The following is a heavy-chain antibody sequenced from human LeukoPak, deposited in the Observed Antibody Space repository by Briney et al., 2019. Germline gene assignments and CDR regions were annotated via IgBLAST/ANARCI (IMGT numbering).Heavy chain of an antibody. CDR3: ARWASGGGAFGI. Sequence: GASVKVSCKASGGTFSSYAISWVRQAPGQGLEWMGGIIPIFGTANYAQKFQGRVTITTDESTSTAYMELSSLRSEDTAVYYCARWASGGGAFGIWGQGTMVTVSS. D-gene: IGHD3-16*01. V-gene: IGHV1-69*05. J-gene: IGHJ3*02. CDR1: GGTFSSYA. CDR2: IIPIFGTA.